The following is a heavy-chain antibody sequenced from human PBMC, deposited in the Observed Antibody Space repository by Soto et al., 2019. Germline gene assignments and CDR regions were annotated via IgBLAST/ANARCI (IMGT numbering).Heavy chain of an antibody. CDR1: GDSINSGHYH. V-gene: IGHV4-39*01. CDR2: IHYSGST. D-gene: IGHD3-3*01. J-gene: IGHJ4*02. Sequence: QLHLQESGPGLVKPSETLSLICAVSGDSINSGHYHWGWIRQPPGKGLEWVATIHYSGSTHYNPSLRSRVTISVQTPKSQFSLTLSSVTAADTAVYYCARADGFGVVTTFMDYWGQGTLVTVS. CDR3: ARADGFGVVTTFMDY.